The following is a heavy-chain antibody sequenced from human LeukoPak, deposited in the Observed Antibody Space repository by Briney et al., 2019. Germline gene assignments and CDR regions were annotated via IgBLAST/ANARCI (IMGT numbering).Heavy chain of an antibody. V-gene: IGHV4-59*08. CDR1: GASIRSYY. CDR2: IYNSGST. CDR3: ARHWLTDPFDI. D-gene: IGHD6-19*01. Sequence: PSETLSLTCTISGASIRSYYWSWIRQPPGKGLEWIGYIYNSGSTNYNPSLKSRATLSVDTSKSQFSLRLTSVTAADPAVYYCARHWLTDPFDIWGQGTMVTVSS. J-gene: IGHJ3*02.